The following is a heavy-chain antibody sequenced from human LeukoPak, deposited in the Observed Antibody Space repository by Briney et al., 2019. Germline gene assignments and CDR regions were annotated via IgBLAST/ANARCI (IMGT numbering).Heavy chain of an antibody. J-gene: IGHJ4*02. CDR3: ATFPRITMVRGVIIASDY. CDR1: GYTLTELS. CDR2: FDPEDGET. D-gene: IGHD3-10*01. V-gene: IGHV1-24*01. Sequence: ASAKVSCKVSGYTLTELSMHWVRQAPGKGLEWMGGFDPEDGETIYAQKFQGRVTMTEDTSTDTAYMELSSLRSEDTAVYYCATFPRITMVRGVIIASDYWGQGTLVTVSS.